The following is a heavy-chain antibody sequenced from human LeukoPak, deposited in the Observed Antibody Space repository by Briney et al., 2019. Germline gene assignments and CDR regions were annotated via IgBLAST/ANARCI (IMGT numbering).Heavy chain of an antibody. J-gene: IGHJ4*02. Sequence: SETLSLTCPVSGGTIRRSYWSWSCIPPPPGKGLGRIGSIYCSGRTNNTTSLKSRITISIDTSTNQFSLKLTSVTTADTAVYYCASVHSQLVGRFDSWGQGTLVTVSS. D-gene: IGHD6-13*01. CDR3: ASVHSQLVGRFDS. V-gene: IGHV4-59*01. CDR1: GGTIRRSY. CDR2: IYCSGRT.